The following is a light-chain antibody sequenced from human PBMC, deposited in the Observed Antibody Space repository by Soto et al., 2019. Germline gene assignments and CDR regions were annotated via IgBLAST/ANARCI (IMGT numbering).Light chain of an antibody. CDR1: QSVSSNY. Sequence: ETVLTQPPGTLTLSPGERATLSCRASQSVSSNYLAWYQQKPGQAPRVLIYGASSRTTGIPDRFSGSGSGTDFTLTISRLEPEDFAVYYCQQYHNSPLTFGQGTKVDI. V-gene: IGKV3-20*01. CDR3: QQYHNSPLT. J-gene: IGKJ1*01. CDR2: GAS.